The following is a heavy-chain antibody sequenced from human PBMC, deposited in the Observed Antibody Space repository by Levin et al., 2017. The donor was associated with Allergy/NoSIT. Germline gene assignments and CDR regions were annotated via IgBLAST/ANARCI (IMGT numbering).Heavy chain of an antibody. CDR2: IYYSGST. CDR3: ARDPNLLWFGERLAWFDP. CDR1: GGSISSYY. J-gene: IGHJ5*02. Sequence: SETLSLTCTVSGGSISSYYWSWIRQPPGKGLEWIGYIYYSGSTNYNPSLKSRVTISVDTSKNQFSLKLSSVTAADTAVYYCARDPNLLWFGERLAWFDPWGQGTLVTVSS. D-gene: IGHD3-10*01. V-gene: IGHV4-59*01.